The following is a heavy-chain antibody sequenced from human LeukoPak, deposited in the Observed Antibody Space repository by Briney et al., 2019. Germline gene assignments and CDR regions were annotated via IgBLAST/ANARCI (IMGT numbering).Heavy chain of an antibody. CDR1: GDSISYYY. J-gene: IGHJ4*02. Sequence: SETLSLTCTVSGDSISYYYWSWIRQPPGKGLEWIGKIYYSGNTNYNPSLKSRVTISVDTSKNQFSLKLSSVTAADTAVYYCARVRGYSYDSSDFDYWGQGTLVAVSS. D-gene: IGHD5-18*01. CDR3: ARVRGYSYDSSDFDY. CDR2: IYYSGNT. V-gene: IGHV4-59*01.